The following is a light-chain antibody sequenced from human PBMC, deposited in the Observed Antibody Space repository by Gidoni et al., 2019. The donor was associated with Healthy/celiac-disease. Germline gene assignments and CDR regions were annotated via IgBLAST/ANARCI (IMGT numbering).Light chain of an antibody. J-gene: IGLJ2*01. CDR1: SSDVGGYNY. CDR3: SSYTSSSTPRV. V-gene: IGLV2-14*01. CDR2: EVS. Sequence: QSALTQPASVSGSPGQSITISCTGTSSDVGGYNYVSWYQQHPGKAPKLMIYEVSNRPSGVYNRFSGSKSGNTASLTISGLQAEDEADYYCSSYTSSSTPRVFGGGTKLTVL.